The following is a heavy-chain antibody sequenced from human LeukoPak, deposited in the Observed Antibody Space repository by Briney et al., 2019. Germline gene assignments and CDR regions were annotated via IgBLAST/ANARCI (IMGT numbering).Heavy chain of an antibody. J-gene: IGHJ4*02. CDR2: MNPNSGNT. V-gene: IGHV1-8*03. Sequence: ASVKVSCKASGYTFTSYDINWVRQATGQGLEWMGWMNPNSGNTGYAQKFQGRVTITRNTSISTAYMELSSLRSEDTAVYYCARGLGSSGIYYFDYWGQGTLVTVSS. D-gene: IGHD3-22*01. CDR3: ARGLGSSGIYYFDY. CDR1: GYTFTSYD.